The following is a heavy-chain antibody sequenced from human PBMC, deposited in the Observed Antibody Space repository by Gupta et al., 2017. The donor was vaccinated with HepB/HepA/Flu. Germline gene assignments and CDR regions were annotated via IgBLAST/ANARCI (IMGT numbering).Heavy chain of an antibody. Sequence: QVQLVQSGAEVKKPGASVKVSCTASGYTFTSYGISWVRQAPGQGLEWMGWISAYNGNTNYAQKLQGRVTMTTDTSTSTAYMELRSLRSDDTAVYYCASGPSYRFDYSKAIGVNYYGMDVWGQGTTVTVSS. D-gene: IGHD4-11*01. CDR1: GYTFTSYG. V-gene: IGHV1-18*01. CDR3: ASGPSYRFDYSKAIGVNYYGMDV. J-gene: IGHJ6*02. CDR2: ISAYNGNT.